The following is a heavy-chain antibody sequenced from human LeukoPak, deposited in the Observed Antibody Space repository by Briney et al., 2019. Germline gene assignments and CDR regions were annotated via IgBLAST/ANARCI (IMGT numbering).Heavy chain of an antibody. CDR1: GYSFTGYY. CDR3: ARVRGATSGAGYYDY. D-gene: IGHD2-15*01. V-gene: IGHV1-2*02. Sequence: ASVKVSCKASGYSFTGYYIHWVRQAPGQGLEWMGWINPNSGGTNYAQKFQGRVTMTRDTSISTAYMELSRLTSDDTAVYFCARVRGATSGAGYYDYWGQGTLLTVSS. CDR2: INPNSGGT. J-gene: IGHJ4*02.